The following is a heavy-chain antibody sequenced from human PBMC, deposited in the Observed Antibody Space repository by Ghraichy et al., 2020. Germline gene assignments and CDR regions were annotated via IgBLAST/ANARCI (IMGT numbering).Heavy chain of an antibody. CDR2: IYSGGST. V-gene: IGHV3-53*01. D-gene: IGHD5-24*01. Sequence: GESLNISCAASGFTVSSNYMSWVRQAPGKGLEWVSVIYSGGSTYYADSVKGRFTISRDNSKNTLYLQMNSLRAEDTAVYYCARDAVEMATNDAFDIWGQGTMVTVSS. CDR1: GFTVSSNY. CDR3: ARDAVEMATNDAFDI. J-gene: IGHJ3*02.